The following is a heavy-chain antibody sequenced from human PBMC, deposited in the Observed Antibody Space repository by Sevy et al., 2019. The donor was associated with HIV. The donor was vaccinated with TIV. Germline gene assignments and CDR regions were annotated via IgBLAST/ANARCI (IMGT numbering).Heavy chain of an antibody. J-gene: IGHJ4*02. Sequence: GGSLRLSCVASGFTFSDHYMEWVRQAPGKGLEWVGRTRNKADGYTTEYAASVKGRITISRDESKNSLYVQLNSLKAEDTAVYYCATHAGIAAAGRVLDYWGQGTLVTVSS. CDR1: GFTFSDHY. D-gene: IGHD6-13*01. V-gene: IGHV3-72*01. CDR3: ATHAGIAAAGRVLDY. CDR2: TRNKADGYTT.